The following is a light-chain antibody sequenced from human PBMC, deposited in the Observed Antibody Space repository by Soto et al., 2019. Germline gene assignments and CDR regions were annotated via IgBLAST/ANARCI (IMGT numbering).Light chain of an antibody. V-gene: IGKV3-11*01. J-gene: IGKJ5*01. CDR2: DTS. CDR1: QSVSSY. CDR3: QQRTNMPPIT. Sequence: EIVLTQSPATLSLSPGERATLSCRASQSVSSYLAWYQQRPGQAPRLLIFDTSNRATDIPARFSGSGSGTDFTLTISGLEPEDFAVYYCQQRTNMPPITFGQGTRLEIK.